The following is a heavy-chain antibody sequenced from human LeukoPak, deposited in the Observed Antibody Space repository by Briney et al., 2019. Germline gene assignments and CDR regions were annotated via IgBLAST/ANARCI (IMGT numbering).Heavy chain of an antibody. Sequence: ASVKVSCKVSGYTLTGLSMHWVRQAPGKGLEWMGGFDPEDGETIYAQKFQGRVTMTEDTSTDTAYMELSSLRSEDTAVYYCATGGNSGRVYNWFDPWGQGTLVTVSS. CDR2: FDPEDGET. CDR1: GYTLTGLS. CDR3: ATGGNSGRVYNWFDP. J-gene: IGHJ5*02. D-gene: IGHD4-23*01. V-gene: IGHV1-24*01.